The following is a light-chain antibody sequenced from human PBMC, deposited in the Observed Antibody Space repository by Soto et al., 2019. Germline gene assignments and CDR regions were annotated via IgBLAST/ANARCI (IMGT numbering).Light chain of an antibody. CDR3: EKYNSWPPLYT. CDR2: GAS. Sequence: EIVMTQSPATLSVSPGEGATLSCRASQSVSHNLAWYQQKPGQAPRLLIYGASTRATGIPTRFSGSGSGTEFTHTISSLQSEDFAVYYCEKYNSWPPLYTFGQGTKLEIK. V-gene: IGKV3-15*01. J-gene: IGKJ2*01. CDR1: QSVSHN.